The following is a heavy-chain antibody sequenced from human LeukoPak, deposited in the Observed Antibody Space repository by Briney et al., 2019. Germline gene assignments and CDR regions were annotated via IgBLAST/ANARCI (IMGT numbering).Heavy chain of an antibody. J-gene: IGHJ4*02. CDR3: AKKLSGSYKAFDY. D-gene: IGHD1-26*01. Sequence: TGGSLRLSCAASGFTFSSYGLHWVRQAPGKGLEWVAFIRYDGSNKYYADSVKGRFTISRDNSKNTVYLQMNSLRAEDTAVYYCAKKLSGSYKAFDYWGQGTPVTVSS. V-gene: IGHV3-30*02. CDR2: IRYDGSNK. CDR1: GFTFSSYG.